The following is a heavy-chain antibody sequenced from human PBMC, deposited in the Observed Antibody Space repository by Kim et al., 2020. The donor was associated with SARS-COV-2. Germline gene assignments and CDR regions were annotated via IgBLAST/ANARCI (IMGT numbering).Heavy chain of an antibody. D-gene: IGHD5-18*01. Sequence: SETLSLTCAVYGGSFSGYYWSWIHQPPGKGLEWIGEINHSGSTNYNPSLKSRVTISVDTSKNQFSLKLSSVTAADTAVCYCARARGYSYPDYWGQGTLVT. CDR3: ARARGYSYPDY. V-gene: IGHV4-34*01. CDR1: GGSFSGYY. J-gene: IGHJ4*02. CDR2: INHSGST.